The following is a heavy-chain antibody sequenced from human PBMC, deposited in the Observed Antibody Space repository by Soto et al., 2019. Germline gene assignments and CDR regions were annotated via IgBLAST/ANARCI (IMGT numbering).Heavy chain of an antibody. CDR1: GGSISSINDY. D-gene: IGHD3-22*01. Sequence: SETLSLTCTVSGGSISSINDYWGWIRQPPGKGLEWIGTIFYTGRTYYNPSLESRVTLSVDTSKNQFSLHLTSVTAADTAMYYCTRHHPHHYDSSGYFDYWGQGTLVTVSS. J-gene: IGHJ4*02. CDR3: TRHHPHHYDSSGYFDY. CDR2: IFYTGRT. V-gene: IGHV4-39*01.